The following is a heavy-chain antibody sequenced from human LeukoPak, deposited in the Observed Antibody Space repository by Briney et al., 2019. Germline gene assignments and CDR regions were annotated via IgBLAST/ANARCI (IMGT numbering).Heavy chain of an antibody. CDR3: AKKRDGELTTTGYFDY. CDR1: GFTFSSYA. CDR2: ISGGGGST. V-gene: IGHV3-23*01. D-gene: IGHD1-26*01. J-gene: IGHJ4*02. Sequence: GGSLRLSCAASGFTFSSYAMSWVRQAPGKGLEWVSAISGGGGSTYYADSVKGRFTISRDNSKNTLYLQMNSLRAEDTAVYYCAKKRDGELTTTGYFDYWGQGTLVTVSS.